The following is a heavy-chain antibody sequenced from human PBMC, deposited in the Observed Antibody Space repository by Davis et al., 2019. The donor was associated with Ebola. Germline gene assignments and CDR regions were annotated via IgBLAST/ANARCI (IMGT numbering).Heavy chain of an antibody. CDR1: GFTFSSYW. V-gene: IGHV3-74*01. CDR3: ARGAGLTIFGVSHWFDP. J-gene: IGHJ5*02. D-gene: IGHD3-3*01. CDR2: INSDGSST. Sequence: GESLKISCAASGFTFSSYWMHWVRQAPGKGLVWVSRINSDGSSTSYADSVEGRFTISRDNAKNTLYLQMNSLRAEDTAVYYCARGAGLTIFGVSHWFDPWGQGTLVTVSS.